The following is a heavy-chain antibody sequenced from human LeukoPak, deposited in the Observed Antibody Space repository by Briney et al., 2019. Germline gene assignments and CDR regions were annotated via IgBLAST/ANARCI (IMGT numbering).Heavy chain of an antibody. J-gene: IGHJ4*02. CDR2: IYYSGST. CDR1: GGSVSSGNYY. CDR3: VIGYCSSTNCYPFNY. Sequence: SSETLSLTCTVSGGSVSSGNYYWSWIRQPPGKGLEWIGYIYYSGSTNYNPSLKSRVTISVDTSKNQFSLKLSSVTAADTAVYYCVIGYCSSTNCYPFNYWGQGTLVTVSS. D-gene: IGHD2-2*01. V-gene: IGHV4-61*01.